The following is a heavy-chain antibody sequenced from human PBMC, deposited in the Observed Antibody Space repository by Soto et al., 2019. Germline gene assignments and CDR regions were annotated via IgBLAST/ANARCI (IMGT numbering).Heavy chain of an antibody. CDR2: MNPNSGNT. CDR3: ASGYYDSSGYYNWFDP. J-gene: IGHJ5*02. CDR1: GYTFTTYY. Sequence: ASVKVSCKASGYTFTTYYIHWVRQAPGQGLEWMGWMNPNSGNTGYAQKFQGRVTMTRNTSISTAYMELSGLRSEDTAVYYCASGYYDSSGYYNWFDPWGQGTLVTVSS. D-gene: IGHD3-22*01. V-gene: IGHV1-8*02.